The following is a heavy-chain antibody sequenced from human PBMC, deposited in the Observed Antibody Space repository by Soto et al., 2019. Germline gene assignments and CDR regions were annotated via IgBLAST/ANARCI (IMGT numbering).Heavy chain of an antibody. J-gene: IGHJ4*02. Sequence: GESLKIACHASGYSFSSSWIGWVRQMPGKGLEWMGIIDPNDSQTIYSPSFQGQVTISADKSIDTAYLQWSSLKTSDTAMYYCARHAGNSWKGDYFDYWGQGALVTVSS. V-gene: IGHV5-51*01. CDR1: GYSFSSSW. CDR3: ARHAGNSWKGDYFDY. D-gene: IGHD6-13*01. CDR2: IDPNDSQT.